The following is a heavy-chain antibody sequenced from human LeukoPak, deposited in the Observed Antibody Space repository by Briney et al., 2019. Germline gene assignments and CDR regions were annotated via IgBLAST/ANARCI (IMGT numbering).Heavy chain of an antibody. CDR3: ARERGMRDAFDF. Sequence: ASVKVSCKASGYTFTSYTIHWVRQAPGQSLEWMGWINVGRGDSKCSQESQGRVSLTRDTSATTAYLEVSSLRPEDMAVYYCARERGMRDAFDFWGQGTMVTVSS. CDR2: INVGRGDS. V-gene: IGHV1-3*03. J-gene: IGHJ3*01. D-gene: IGHD2-15*01. CDR1: GYTFTSYT.